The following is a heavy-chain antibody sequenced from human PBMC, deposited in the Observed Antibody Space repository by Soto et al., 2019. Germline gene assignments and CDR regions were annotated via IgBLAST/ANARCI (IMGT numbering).Heavy chain of an antibody. Sequence: QVQLVQSGAEEKKPGASVKVSCKASGYTFTSYAMHWVRQAPGQRLEWMGWINAGNGNTKYSQKFQGRVTISRDTSASTAYMELSSLRYEDTAVYYCARVTGYYYVDYWGQGTLVTVSS. J-gene: IGHJ4*02. CDR3: ARVTGYYYVDY. V-gene: IGHV1-3*05. CDR2: INAGNGNT. D-gene: IGHD3-9*01. CDR1: GYTFTSYA.